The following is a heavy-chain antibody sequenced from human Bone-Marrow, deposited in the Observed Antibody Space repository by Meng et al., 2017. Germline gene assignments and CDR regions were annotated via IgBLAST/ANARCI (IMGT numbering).Heavy chain of an antibody. V-gene: IGHV4-34*01. Sequence: VQLRQWGAGLWNPSGTLSLTCVVSGGSFSDYYWSWIRQPPGKGLEWIGEINHSGSTNYNPSLESRATISVDTSQNNLSLKLSSVTAADSAVYYCARGPTTMAHDFDYWGQGTLVTVSS. CDR1: GGSFSDYY. J-gene: IGHJ4*02. D-gene: IGHD4-11*01. CDR2: INHSGST. CDR3: ARGPTTMAHDFDY.